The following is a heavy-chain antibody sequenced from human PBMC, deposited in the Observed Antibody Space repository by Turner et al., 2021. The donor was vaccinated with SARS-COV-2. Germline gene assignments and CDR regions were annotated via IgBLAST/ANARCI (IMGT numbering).Heavy chain of an antibody. D-gene: IGHD2-2*03. J-gene: IGHJ5*02. V-gene: IGHV3-9*01. Sequence: DAQLLESGCGLAQPGRSLCLCCAASGFTFDDYAMHWVRQAPGKGLEWVSGISWKSGRIGYADSVKGRFTISRDNAKNSLYLQMNSLKAEDTALYYCVRGLDSMGYNWFDPWGLGTLVTVSS. CDR1: GFTFDDYA. CDR2: ISWKSGRI. CDR3: VRGLDSMGYNWFDP.